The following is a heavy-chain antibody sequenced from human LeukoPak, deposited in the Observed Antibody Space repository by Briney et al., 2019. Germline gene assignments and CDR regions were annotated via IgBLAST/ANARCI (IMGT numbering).Heavy chain of an antibody. CDR2: IYYSGST. V-gene: IGHV4-59*11. J-gene: IGHJ3*02. D-gene: IGHD6-13*01. CDR3: ARDLATAATADRAFDI. CDR1: GGSISSHY. Sequence: SETLSLTCTVSGGSISSHYWSCVRQPPGKGLEWIGYIYYSGSTNYNPSLKNRVTISVDTSKNQFSLKLSSVTAADTAVYYCARDLATAATADRAFDIWSQGTMVTVSS.